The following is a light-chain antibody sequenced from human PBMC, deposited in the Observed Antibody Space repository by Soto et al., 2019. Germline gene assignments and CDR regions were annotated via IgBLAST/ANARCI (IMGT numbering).Light chain of an antibody. V-gene: IGKV1-12*01. CDR1: QGISSW. CDR3: LQSDSFPHT. CDR2: ASS. J-gene: IGKJ2*01. Sequence: DIQMTQSPSSVSASVGDRVTLTCRASQGISSWLAWYQQKPGKAPKLLIYASSSLQSGVPSRFSGSGSGTHFSLTISSLQPEDSATYYCLQSDSFPHTFGQGTKLEIK.